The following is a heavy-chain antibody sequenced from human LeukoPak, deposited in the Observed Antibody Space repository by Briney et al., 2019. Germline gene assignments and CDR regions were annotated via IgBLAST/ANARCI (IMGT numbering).Heavy chain of an antibody. D-gene: IGHD2-2*01. J-gene: IGHJ4*02. CDR2: ISAYNGNT. CDR3: ARARYCSSTSCYRSRGAAMLQY. CDR1: GYTFTSYG. Sequence: ASVKVSCKASGYTFTSYGISWVRQAPGQGLEWMGWISAYNGNTNYAQKLQGRVTMTTDTSTSTAYMELRSLRSDDTAVYYCARARYCSSTSCYRSRGAAMLQYWGQGTLVTVSS. V-gene: IGHV1-18*01.